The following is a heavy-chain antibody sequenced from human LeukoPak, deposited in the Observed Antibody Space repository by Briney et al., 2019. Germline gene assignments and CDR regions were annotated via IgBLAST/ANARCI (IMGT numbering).Heavy chain of an antibody. CDR2: IYYSGNT. CDR3: ARDNGGDDPPTLDY. V-gene: IGHV4-38-2*02. J-gene: IGHJ4*02. Sequence: PSETLSLICAVSGYSISSGFYWAWIRQPPGKGLEWLGIIYYSGNTYYNPSLKSRLTISVDTSKNEFSLKLSSVTAADTAVYYCARDNGGDDPPTLDYWGQGTLVTVSS. CDR1: GYSISSGFY. D-gene: IGHD2-8*01.